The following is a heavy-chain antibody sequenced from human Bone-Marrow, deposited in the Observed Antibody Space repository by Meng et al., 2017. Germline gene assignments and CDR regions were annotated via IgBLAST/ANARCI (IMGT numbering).Heavy chain of an antibody. CDR1: GGSISSGGYY. CDR3: ASLYGVVGASWFDP. V-gene: IGHV4-31*03. D-gene: IGHD1-26*01. J-gene: IGHJ5*02. CDR2: IYYSGST. Sequence: QGQLQGWGPGLVKPSQTLSLTCTVSGGSISSGGYYWNWIRQHPGKGLEWIGYIYYSGSTYYNPSLKSRITISVETSKNHFSLKLSSVTAADTAVYYCASLYGVVGASWFDPWGQGTLVTVSS.